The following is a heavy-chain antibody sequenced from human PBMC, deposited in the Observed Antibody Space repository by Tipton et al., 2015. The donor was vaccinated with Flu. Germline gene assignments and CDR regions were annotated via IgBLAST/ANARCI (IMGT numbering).Heavy chain of an antibody. D-gene: IGHD5-18*01. V-gene: IGHV3-7*01. Sequence: GSLRLSCAASGFTFSSYWMSWVRQAPGKGLEWVANIKQDGSEKYYVDSVKGRFTISRDNAKNSLYLQMNSLRAEDTAVYYCAREIGIQLWFWTDYFDYWGQGTLVTVSS. CDR2: IKQDGSEK. CDR3: AREIGIQLWFWTDYFDY. CDR1: GFTFSSYW. J-gene: IGHJ4*02.